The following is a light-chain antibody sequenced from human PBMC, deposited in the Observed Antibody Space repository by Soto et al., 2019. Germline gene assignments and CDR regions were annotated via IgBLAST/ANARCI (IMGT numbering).Light chain of an antibody. CDR1: QSISSW. Sequence: DIQMTQSPSTLSASVGDRGTSTCRASQSISSWLAWYQQKPGKATKLLIYDASSLESGVQSRFSGSGSGTDFTLTISSIEPEDFATYYCKQLHSYPVTGGHGTQREI. J-gene: IGKJ5*01. V-gene: IGKV1-5*01. CDR3: KQLHSYPVT. CDR2: DAS.